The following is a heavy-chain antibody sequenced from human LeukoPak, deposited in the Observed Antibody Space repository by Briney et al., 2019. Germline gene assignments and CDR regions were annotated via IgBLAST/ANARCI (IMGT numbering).Heavy chain of an antibody. V-gene: IGHV1-69*05. J-gene: IGHJ5*02. CDR2: IIPIFGTA. CDR3: ARDLFRFLEMFDP. D-gene: IGHD3-3*01. Sequence: ASVKVSCKASGGTFRSYAISWVRQAPGQGLEWMGRIIPIFGTANYAQKFQGRVTITTDESTSTAYMELSSLRSEDTAVYYCARDLFRFLEMFDPWGQGTLVTVSS. CDR1: GGTFRSYA.